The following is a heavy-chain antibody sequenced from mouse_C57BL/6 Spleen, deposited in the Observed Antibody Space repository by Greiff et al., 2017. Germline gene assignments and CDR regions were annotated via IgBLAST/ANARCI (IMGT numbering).Heavy chain of an antibody. Sequence: QVQLQQPGAELVRPGSSVKLSCKASGYTFTSYWMDWVKQRPGQGLEWIGNISPSDSETHYNQKFKDKATLTVDKSSSTAYMQLSSLTSEDSAVYYCARYGKLYYFDYWGQGTTLTVSS. J-gene: IGHJ2*01. CDR3: ARYGKLYYFDY. V-gene: IGHV1-61*01. CDR1: GYTFTSYW. CDR2: ISPSDSET. D-gene: IGHD2-1*01.